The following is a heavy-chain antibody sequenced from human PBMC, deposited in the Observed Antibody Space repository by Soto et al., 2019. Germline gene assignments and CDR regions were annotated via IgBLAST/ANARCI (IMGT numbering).Heavy chain of an antibody. CDR3: ARDLDAHNSTGY. V-gene: IGHV1-3*01. Sequence: GASVKVSCKASGYIFTKLAMHWVRQAPGQRLEWMGWINPGNGNTKYSQSFQGRVTITRDTSASTAYMELSSLRSEDTAVYFCARDLDAHNSTGYLGQGTLVTVSS. J-gene: IGHJ4*02. CDR1: GYIFTKLA. CDR2: INPGNGNT.